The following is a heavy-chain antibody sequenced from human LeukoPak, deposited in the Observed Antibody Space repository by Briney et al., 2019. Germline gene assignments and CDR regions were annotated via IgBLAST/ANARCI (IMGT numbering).Heavy chain of an antibody. CDR1: GFTFNRYS. CDR2: ISSSSSYI. CDR3: ARETYDILTGYHRAYYYYYMDV. V-gene: IGHV3-21*01. D-gene: IGHD3-9*01. J-gene: IGHJ6*03. Sequence: GVSLTLSCAASGFTFNRYSMNWVRQAPGKGLEWVSSISSSSSYIYYADSVKGRFTISRDNAKNSLYLQMNSLRAEDTAVYYCARETYDILTGYHRAYYYYYMDVWGKGPTVTVS.